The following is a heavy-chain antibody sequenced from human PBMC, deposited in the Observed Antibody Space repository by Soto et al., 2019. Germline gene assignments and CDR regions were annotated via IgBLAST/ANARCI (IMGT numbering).Heavy chain of an antibody. D-gene: IGHD3-16*01. V-gene: IGHV1-8*01. CDR3: ATGDMITFGGVITHAFDI. J-gene: IGHJ3*02. CDR2: MNPNSGNT. Sequence: QVQLVQSGAEVKKPGASVKVSCKASGYTFTSYDTNWVRQATGQELEWMGWMNPNSGNTGYAQKFQGRVTMTRNTSISTAYRELSSLRSEDTAVYYCATGDMITFGGVITHAFDIWVQGTMVTVSS. CDR1: GYTFTSYD.